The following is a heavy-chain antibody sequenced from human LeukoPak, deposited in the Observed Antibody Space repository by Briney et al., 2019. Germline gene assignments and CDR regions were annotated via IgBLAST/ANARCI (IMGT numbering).Heavy chain of an antibody. CDR1: GGSISGYY. J-gene: IGHJ4*02. Sequence: PSETLSLTCTVSGGSISGYYWSWIRQPPGKGLEWIGYIYYSGSTNHNPSLKSRVTMSVDTSKNHFSLRLSSVTAADTAVYYCAGHRIGSYSLDSWGQGILVTVSS. CDR3: AGHRIGSYSLDS. D-gene: IGHD1-26*01. CDR2: IYYSGST. V-gene: IGHV4-59*08.